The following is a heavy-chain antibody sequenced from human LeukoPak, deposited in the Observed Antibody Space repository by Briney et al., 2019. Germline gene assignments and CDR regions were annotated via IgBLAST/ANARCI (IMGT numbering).Heavy chain of an antibody. J-gene: IGHJ4*02. V-gene: IGHV4-59*01. Sequence: SETLSLTGTVSGGSISSYHWSWIRQPPGKGLEWIGYIYYSGSTNYNPSLKSRVTILVDTSKNQFSLKVSSVTAADTAVYYCARGQYSGSCFDNWGQGSLVTVSS. CDR3: ARGQYSGSCFDN. CDR1: GGSISSYH. D-gene: IGHD1-26*01. CDR2: IYYSGST.